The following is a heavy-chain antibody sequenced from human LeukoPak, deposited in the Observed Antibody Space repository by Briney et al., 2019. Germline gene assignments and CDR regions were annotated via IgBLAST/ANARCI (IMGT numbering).Heavy chain of an antibody. J-gene: IGHJ6*02. Sequence: GGSLRLSCAASGFTFSSYSMNWVRQAPGKGLEWVSSISSSSSYIYYADSVKGRFTISRDNAKNSLYLQMNSLRAEDTAVYYCARDLKGILRFLEWLLSPGMDVWGQGTTVTVSS. D-gene: IGHD3-3*01. CDR1: GFTFSSYS. CDR2: ISSSSSYI. V-gene: IGHV3-21*01. CDR3: ARDLKGILRFLEWLLSPGMDV.